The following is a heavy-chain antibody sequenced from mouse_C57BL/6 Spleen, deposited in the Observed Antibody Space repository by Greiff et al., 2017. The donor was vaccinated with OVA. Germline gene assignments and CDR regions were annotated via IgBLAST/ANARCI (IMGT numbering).Heavy chain of an antibody. CDR1: GYAFSSYW. CDR3: ARGGSTVGGFAY. V-gene: IGHV1-80*01. J-gene: IGHJ3*01. D-gene: IGHD1-1*01. Sequence: VQLQQSGAELVKPGASVKISCKASGYAFSSYWMNWVKQRPGKGLVWIGQIYPGDGDTNYNGKFKGKATLTADKSSSTAYMQLSSLTSEDSAVYFCARGGSTVGGFAYWGQGTLVTVSA. CDR2: IYPGDGDT.